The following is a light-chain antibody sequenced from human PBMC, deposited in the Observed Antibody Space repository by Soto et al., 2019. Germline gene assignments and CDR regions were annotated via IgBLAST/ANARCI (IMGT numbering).Light chain of an antibody. CDR3: AAWDNSLSAWV. J-gene: IGLJ3*02. Sequence: QSALTQPPSASGTPGQRVTISCSGSSSNIGSNYVYWYQQVPGTAPRLLIYKNSQRPSGVPDRFSGSKSGTSASLAVSGLRSEDEADYYCAAWDNSLSAWVFGGGTKLTVL. V-gene: IGLV1-47*01. CDR2: KNS. CDR1: SSNIGSNY.